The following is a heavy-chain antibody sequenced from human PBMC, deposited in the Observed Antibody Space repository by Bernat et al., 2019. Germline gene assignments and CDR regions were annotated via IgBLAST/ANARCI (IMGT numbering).Heavy chain of an antibody. V-gene: IGHV1-3*01. D-gene: IGHD2-2*01. CDR1: GYTFTSYA. CDR3: ASSGGYCSSTSCYVRAFDI. Sequence: QVQLVQSGAEVKKPGASVKLSCKASGYTFTSYAMHWVRQAPGQRLEWMGWINAGNGNTKYSQKFQGRVTITSDTSASTAYMELSSLRSEDTAVYYCASSGGYCSSTSCYVRAFDIWGQGTMVTVSS. CDR2: INAGNGNT. J-gene: IGHJ3*02.